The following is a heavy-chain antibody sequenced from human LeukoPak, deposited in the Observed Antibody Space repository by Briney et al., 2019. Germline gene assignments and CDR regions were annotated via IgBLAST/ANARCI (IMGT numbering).Heavy chain of an antibody. J-gene: IGHJ6*03. V-gene: IGHV4-59*02. D-gene: IGHD6-13*01. CDR3: ARTTEAHSWRTRYYDYYMDV. CDR2: IYYTGST. CDR1: GGSVSDYY. Sequence: SETLSLTCTISGGSVSDYYWSWIRQSPGKGLEWIGYIYYTGSTTYNPSLKSRVTISVDTSKNQFSLKLSSVTAADTAVYYCARTTEAHSWRTRYYDYYMDVWGKGTTVTVSS.